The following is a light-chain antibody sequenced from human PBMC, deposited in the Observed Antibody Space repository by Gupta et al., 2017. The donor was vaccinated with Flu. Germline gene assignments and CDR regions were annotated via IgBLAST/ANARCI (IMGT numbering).Light chain of an antibody. CDR1: SIGGKT. CDR3: QVWDSSSDHRV. J-gene: IGLJ3*02. V-gene: IGLV3-21*02. CDR2: DDA. Sequence: SYVLTQPPSVSVAPGQTARITCGGDSIGGKTVHWYQQQAGQAPVLVMYDDAVRPSGIPERFSGSNPGSTASLTISGVEAGDEADYYCQVWDSSSDHRVFGGGTRLTVL.